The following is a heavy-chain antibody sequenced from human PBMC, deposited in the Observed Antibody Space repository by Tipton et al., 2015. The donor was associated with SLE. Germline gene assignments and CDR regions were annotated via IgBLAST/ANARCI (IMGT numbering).Heavy chain of an antibody. CDR2: ISYDGSNK. CDR1: GFTFSSYA. D-gene: IGHD3-16*01. J-gene: IGHJ2*01. V-gene: IGHV3-30*04. Sequence: SLRLSCAASGFTFSSYAMHWVRQAPGKGLEWVAVISYDGSNKYYADSVKGRFTISRDNSKNTLYLQMNSLRAEDTAVYYCARDGGAAESYWYFDLWGRGTLVTVSS. CDR3: ARDGGAAESYWYFDL.